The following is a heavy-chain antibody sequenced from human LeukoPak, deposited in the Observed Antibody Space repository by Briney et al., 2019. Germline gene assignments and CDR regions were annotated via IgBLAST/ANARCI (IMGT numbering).Heavy chain of an antibody. Sequence: GGSLRLSCTASGFTFTNHCMTWVRQAPGKGLEWVSAIAIGADTTYYAASVKGRFTISRDNSKSTLYLQMNGLRVEDTGIYYCAKEIRPNDYWGQGTLVTVSS. D-gene: IGHD6-6*01. CDR3: AKEIRPNDY. J-gene: IGHJ4*02. CDR2: IAIGADTT. V-gene: IGHV3-23*01. CDR1: GFTFTNHC.